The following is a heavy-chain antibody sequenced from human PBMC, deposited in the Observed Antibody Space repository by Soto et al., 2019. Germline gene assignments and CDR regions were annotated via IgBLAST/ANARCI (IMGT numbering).Heavy chain of an antibody. J-gene: IGHJ6*02. CDR1: GGSISSSNW. CDR2: IYHSGST. D-gene: IGHD6-13*01. CDR3: ARAPREAAAGRYYYYGMDV. V-gene: IGHV4-4*02. Sequence: SETLSLTCAVSGGSISSSNWWSWVRQPPGKGLEWIGEIYHSGSTNYNPSLKSRVTISVDKSKNQFSLKLSSVTAADTAVYYCARAPREAAAGRYYYYGMDVWGQGTTVTVSS.